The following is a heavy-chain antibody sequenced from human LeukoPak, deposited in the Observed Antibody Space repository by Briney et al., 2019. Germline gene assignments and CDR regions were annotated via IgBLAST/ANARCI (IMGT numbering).Heavy chain of an antibody. J-gene: IGHJ6*03. D-gene: IGHD3/OR15-3a*01. V-gene: IGHV3-7*01. Sequence: PGGSLRLSCAASGFTFSTYWMSWVRQAPGKGLEWVANIKQDGSEKYYVDSVKGRFTISRDNAKNSLYLQMNSLRAEDTAVYYCARSGTTWTMDVWGKGTTVTVSS. CDR2: IKQDGSEK. CDR3: ARSGTTWTMDV. CDR1: GFTFSTYW.